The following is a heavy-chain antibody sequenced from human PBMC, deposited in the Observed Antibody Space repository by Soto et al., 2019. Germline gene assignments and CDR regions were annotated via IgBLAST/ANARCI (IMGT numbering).Heavy chain of an antibody. J-gene: IGHJ4*02. CDR3: AKSAGSNAYYPNDY. V-gene: IGHV3-23*01. CDR2: ISGSGIST. Sequence: GGSLRLSCAASGFTFSSYSMTWVRQAPGKGLEWVSSISGSGISTYYTDSVKGRFTISRENSKSTLYLQMNSLRAEDAAVYYCAKSAGSNAYYPNDYWGQGTMVTV. CDR1: GFTFSSYS. D-gene: IGHD3-16*01.